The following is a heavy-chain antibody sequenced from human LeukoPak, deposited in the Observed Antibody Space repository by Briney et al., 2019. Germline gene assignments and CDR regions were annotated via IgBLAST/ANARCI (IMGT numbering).Heavy chain of an antibody. V-gene: IGHV3-23*01. J-gene: IGHJ4*02. Sequence: PGGSLRLSCAASGFIFSYAWMTWVRQAPGKGLEWVSAISGSGDTTYYAGSVKGRFTIPRDNSKNTLYLQMNSLRAEDTAVYYCAKEGYGGTWNADFDFWGQGTLVTVSS. D-gene: IGHD6-13*01. CDR3: AKEGYGGTWNADFDF. CDR1: GFIFSYAW. CDR2: ISGSGDTT.